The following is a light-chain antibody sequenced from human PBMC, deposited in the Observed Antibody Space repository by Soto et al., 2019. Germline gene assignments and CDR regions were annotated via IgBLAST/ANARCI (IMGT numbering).Light chain of an antibody. V-gene: IGKV3-15*01. Sequence: IVMTQYPATLSVSAGERATLSCRASQSVSSNLAWYQQKPGQAPGLLIYGASTRATGIPARLSGSVSETDDTFTISSLETEDGSVYDGQQRSDWTLTFGQGTRLENK. J-gene: IGKJ5*01. CDR1: QSVSSN. CDR3: QQRSDWTLT. CDR2: GAS.